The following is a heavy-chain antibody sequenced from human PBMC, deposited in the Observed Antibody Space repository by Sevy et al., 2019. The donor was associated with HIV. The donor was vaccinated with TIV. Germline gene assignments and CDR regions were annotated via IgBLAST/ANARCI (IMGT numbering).Heavy chain of an antibody. CDR1: GFTFSSYS. D-gene: IGHD2-15*01. J-gene: IGHJ4*02. CDR3: ASNYCSGGSCYLYYFDY. Sequence: GGSLRLSCAASGFTFSSYSMNWVRQAPGKGLEWVSSISSSSSYIYYADSVKGRFTISRDNAKNSLDLQMNSLRAEDTAVYYCASNYCSGGSCYLYYFDYWGQGTLVTVSS. CDR2: ISSSSSYI. V-gene: IGHV3-21*01.